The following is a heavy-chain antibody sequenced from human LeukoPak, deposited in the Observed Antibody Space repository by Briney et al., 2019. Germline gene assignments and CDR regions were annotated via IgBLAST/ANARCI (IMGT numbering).Heavy chain of an antibody. CDR2: ISGSGGSP. V-gene: IGHV3-23*01. CDR1: GFTFSNYG. D-gene: IGHD3-22*01. Sequence: GGSLRLSCAASGFTFSNYGMTWVRQAPGKGLEWVSGISGSGGSPYYADSVKGRFTISRDNTKSTLFPQMNSLRVEDTAVYYCAKGDNYFDGSGIDYWGQGTLVTVSS. J-gene: IGHJ4*02. CDR3: AKGDNYFDGSGIDY.